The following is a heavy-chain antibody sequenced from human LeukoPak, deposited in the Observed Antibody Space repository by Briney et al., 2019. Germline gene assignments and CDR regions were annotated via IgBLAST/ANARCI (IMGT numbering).Heavy chain of an antibody. Sequence: SETLSLTCTVSGGSISSSSYYWGWIRQPPGKGLEWIGSIYYSGSTYYNPSLKSRVNISVDTSKNQFSLKLSSVTAADTAVYYCARGESDYGDYEPYYYYYMDVWGKGTTVTVSS. CDR2: IYYSGST. D-gene: IGHD4-17*01. CDR3: ARGESDYGDYEPYYYYYMDV. J-gene: IGHJ6*03. CDR1: GGSISSSSYY. V-gene: IGHV4-39*01.